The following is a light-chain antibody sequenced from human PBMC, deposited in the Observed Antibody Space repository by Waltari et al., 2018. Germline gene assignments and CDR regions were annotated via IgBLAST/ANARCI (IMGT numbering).Light chain of an antibody. Sequence: WRASQDITNALAWYQHKLGRAPKLLIYATSKLEGGVPARFSGRGSGTTYTLTIDSLQSDDSASYFCQQYFSVPLTFGGGSKIEI. CDR3: QQYFSVPLT. V-gene: IGKV1-NL1*01. J-gene: IGKJ4*01. CDR1: QDITNA. CDR2: ATS.